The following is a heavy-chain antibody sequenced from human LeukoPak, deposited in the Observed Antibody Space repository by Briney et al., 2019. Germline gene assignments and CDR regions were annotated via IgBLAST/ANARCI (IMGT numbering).Heavy chain of an antibody. D-gene: IGHD3-22*01. Sequence: SQTLSLTCTVSGNSISSGDNYWSWIRQPAGKGLEWIGRIYTSGSTNYNPSLKSRVTISGDTSKNQFPLRLSSVTAADTAVYYCARASYSYDINGWVPFDYWGQGTLVTVSS. V-gene: IGHV4-61*02. CDR1: GNSISSGDNY. CDR3: ARASYSYDINGWVPFDY. J-gene: IGHJ4*02. CDR2: IYTSGST.